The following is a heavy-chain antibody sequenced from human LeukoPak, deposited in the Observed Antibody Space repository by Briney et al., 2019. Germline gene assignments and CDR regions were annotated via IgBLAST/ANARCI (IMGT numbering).Heavy chain of an antibody. J-gene: IGHJ4*02. CDR2: IRGSGDRT. V-gene: IGHV3-23*01. Sequence: QPGGSLRLSCAASGCTFSSYAMSWVRQAPGKGLEWVSAIRGSGDRTHYADSVKGRFTISRDNSKNTLYLQMNSLRAEDTAVYYCAKDLYNLYDSSGLFDYWGQGTLVTVSS. CDR1: GCTFSSYA. D-gene: IGHD3-22*01. CDR3: AKDLYNLYDSSGLFDY.